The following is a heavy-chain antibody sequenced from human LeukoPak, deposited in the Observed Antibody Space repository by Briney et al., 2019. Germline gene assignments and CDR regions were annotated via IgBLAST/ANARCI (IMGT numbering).Heavy chain of an antibody. CDR3: AKDVQESSYYYDSSGYQPGY. CDR1: GFTFSSYG. Sequence: PGGSLRLSCAAFGFTFSSYGMHWVRQAPGKGLEWVAFIRYDGSNKYYADSVKGRFTISRDNSKNTLYLQMNSLRAEDTAVYYCAKDVQESSYYYDSSGYQPGYWGQGTLVTVSS. J-gene: IGHJ4*02. V-gene: IGHV3-30*02. D-gene: IGHD3-22*01. CDR2: IRYDGSNK.